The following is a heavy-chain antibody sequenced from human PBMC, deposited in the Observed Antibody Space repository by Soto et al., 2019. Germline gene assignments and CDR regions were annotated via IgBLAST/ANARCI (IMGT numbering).Heavy chain of an antibody. CDR1: GFTFSSYS. V-gene: IGHV3-21*01. D-gene: IGHD6-6*01. J-gene: IGHJ6*02. CDR2: ISSSSFSI. CDR3: ARNESSNIYGMDV. Sequence: EVQLVESGGGLVKPGGSLRLSCAASGFTFSSYSMNWVRQAPRKGLEWVSSISSSSFSINYADSVKGRFSISRDNAQNSLHLQMNNLRAEDTAVYYCARNESSNIYGMDVWGQGTTVTVSS.